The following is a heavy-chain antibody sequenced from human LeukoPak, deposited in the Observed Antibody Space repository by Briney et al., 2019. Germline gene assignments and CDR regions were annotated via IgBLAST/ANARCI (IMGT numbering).Heavy chain of an antibody. V-gene: IGHV3-30-3*01. CDR3: ARLAVAGIVDY. J-gene: IGHJ4*02. CDR2: ISYDGSNK. CDR1: GFTFSSYA. Sequence: GGSLRLSCAASGFTFSSYAMHWVRQAPGKGLEWVAVISYDGSNKYYADSVKGRFTISRDNSKNTLYLQMNSLRAEDTAVYYCARLAVAGIVDYWGQGTLVTVSS. D-gene: IGHD6-19*01.